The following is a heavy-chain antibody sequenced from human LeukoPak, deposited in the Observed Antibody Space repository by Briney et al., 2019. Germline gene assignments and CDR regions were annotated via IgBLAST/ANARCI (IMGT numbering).Heavy chain of an antibody. CDR3: AGDFDY. J-gene: IGHJ4*02. CDR1: GFTFNSYA. V-gene: IGHV3-23*01. Sequence: GGSLRLSCAASGFTFNSYAMNWVRQAPGKGLEWVSSISSGGDTNYADSVKGRFTNSRDNSKNTLYLQMNSLRVEDTAIYYCAGDFDYWGQGTLVTASS. CDR2: ISSGGDT.